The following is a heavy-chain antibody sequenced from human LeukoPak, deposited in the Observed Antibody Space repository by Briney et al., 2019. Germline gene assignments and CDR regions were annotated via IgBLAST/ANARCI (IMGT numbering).Heavy chain of an antibody. CDR3: AREGFLPDY. D-gene: IGHD2-21*01. CDR2: ISSSSSYI. J-gene: IGHJ4*02. V-gene: IGHV3-21*01. Sequence: GGSLRLSCAASAFTFDEHGMSWVRQAPGKGLEWVSSISSSSSYIYYADSVKGRFTISRDNTKNSLYLQMNSLRAEDTAVYYCAREGFLPDYWGQGTLVTVSS. CDR1: AFTFDEHG.